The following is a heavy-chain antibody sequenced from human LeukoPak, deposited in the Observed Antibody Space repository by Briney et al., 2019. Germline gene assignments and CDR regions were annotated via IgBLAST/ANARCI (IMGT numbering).Heavy chain of an antibody. D-gene: IGHD3-22*01. CDR1: GFTVSSNY. V-gene: IGHV3-66*01. CDR3: AKVRLHYDSSGYYPDFDY. Sequence: PGGSLRLSCAASGFTVSSNYMSWVRQAPGKGLEWVSVIYSGGSTYYADSVKGRFTISRDNSKNTLYLQMNSLRAEDTAVYYCAKVRLHYDSSGYYPDFDYWGQGTLVTVSS. J-gene: IGHJ4*02. CDR2: IYSGGST.